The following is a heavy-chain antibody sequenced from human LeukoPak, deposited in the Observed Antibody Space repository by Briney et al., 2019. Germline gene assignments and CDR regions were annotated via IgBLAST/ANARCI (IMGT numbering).Heavy chain of an antibody. CDR1: GFTFSSYG. D-gene: IGHD3/OR15-3a*01. Sequence: QTGRSLRLSCAASGFTFSSYGMHWVRQAPGKGLEWVEVIWYDGSNKYYADSVKGRFTISRDNSKNTLYLQMNSLRAEDTAVYYCARARPWTSYYYYGMDVWGQGTTVTVSS. CDR3: ARARPWTSYYYYGMDV. J-gene: IGHJ6*02. CDR2: IWYDGSNK. V-gene: IGHV3-33*01.